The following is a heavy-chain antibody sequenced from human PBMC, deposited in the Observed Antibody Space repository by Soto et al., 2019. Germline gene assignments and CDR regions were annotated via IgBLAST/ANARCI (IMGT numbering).Heavy chain of an antibody. V-gene: IGHV4-59*01. D-gene: IGHD3-16*01. CDR2: IHYSGSS. CDR3: ARAWVAPSGGYYYYLEV. Sequence: QVQLQESGPGLVKPSETLSLTCTVSGGSISNYYWNWIRQPPGKGLEWIGYIHYSGSSDYNPSLKSRVTISVDTSQDQFTLNLSSVTAADTAVYYCARAWVAPSGGYYYYLEVWGKGTTVTVSS. CDR1: GGSISNYY. J-gene: IGHJ6*03.